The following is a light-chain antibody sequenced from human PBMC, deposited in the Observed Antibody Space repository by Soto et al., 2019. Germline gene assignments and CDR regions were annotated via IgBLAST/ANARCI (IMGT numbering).Light chain of an antibody. J-gene: IGLJ1*01. CDR1: SSDVGGYNY. CDR2: DVS. V-gene: IGLV2-14*01. Sequence: QSALTQPASVSGSPGQSITISCTGTSSDVGGYNYVSWYQQHPGKAPKLMIYDVSNRPSGVSNRFSGSKSGNTASLTISGLQAEDEADYYCSSCTSSSTHYVFGTGTEVTVL. CDR3: SSCTSSSTHYV.